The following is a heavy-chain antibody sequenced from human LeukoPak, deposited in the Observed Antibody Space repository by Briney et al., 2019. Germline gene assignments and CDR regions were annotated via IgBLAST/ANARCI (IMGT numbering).Heavy chain of an antibody. CDR3: AKLRLGLLYNWFDP. Sequence: QPGGSLRLSCAASGFTFSTYGMHWVRQAPGKGLEWVAVISYDGSIKYYADSVKGRFTVSRDNSKNTLYLQMNSLRAEDTAVYYCAKLRLGLLYNWFDPWGQGTLVTVSS. CDR2: ISYDGSIK. V-gene: IGHV3-30*18. J-gene: IGHJ5*02. CDR1: GFTFSTYG. D-gene: IGHD3/OR15-3a*01.